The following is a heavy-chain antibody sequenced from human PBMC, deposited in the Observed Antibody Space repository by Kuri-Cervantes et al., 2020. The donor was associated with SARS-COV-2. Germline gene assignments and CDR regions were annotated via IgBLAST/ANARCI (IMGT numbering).Heavy chain of an antibody. CDR3: ARVREGDSSPLHFDY. V-gene: IGHV1-2*02. D-gene: IGHD6-13*01. Sequence: ASVKVSCKASGYTFTSYGITWVRQAPGQGLEWMGWINPNSGGTNYAQKFQGRVTMTRDTSISTAYMELSRLSSDDTAVYYCARVREGDSSPLHFDYWGQGTLVTVSS. J-gene: IGHJ4*02. CDR2: INPNSGGT. CDR1: GYTFTSYG.